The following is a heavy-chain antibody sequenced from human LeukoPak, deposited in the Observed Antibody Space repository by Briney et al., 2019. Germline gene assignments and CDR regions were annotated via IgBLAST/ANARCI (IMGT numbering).Heavy chain of an antibody. Sequence: ASVKVSCKASGDTFSSYAITWVRQAPGQGLEWMGGIIPIFDTSNYAQKFQGSVRFISDDSTSPAYLELSSLRSEDTAVYYCARLKRGIGAAGTSVRGWFDPWGQGTLVTVSS. CDR2: IIPIFDTS. D-gene: IGHD6-13*01. V-gene: IGHV1-69*13. CDR3: ARLKRGIGAAGTSVRGWFDP. CDR1: GDTFSSYA. J-gene: IGHJ5*02.